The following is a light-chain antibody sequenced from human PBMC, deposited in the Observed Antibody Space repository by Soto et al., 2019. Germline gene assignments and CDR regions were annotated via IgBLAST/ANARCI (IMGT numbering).Light chain of an antibody. V-gene: IGKV3-20*01. J-gene: IGKJ1*01. Sequence: EIVLTQSPGSLSLSPGERATLSCRASQSVSSNYLAWYQQKPGQAPRLLIYAVSSRATGIPDRFSGSGSGTDFTLTVSRLEPEDFAVYYCQQYGSSSWTFGQGTKVEIK. CDR3: QQYGSSSWT. CDR2: AVS. CDR1: QSVSSNY.